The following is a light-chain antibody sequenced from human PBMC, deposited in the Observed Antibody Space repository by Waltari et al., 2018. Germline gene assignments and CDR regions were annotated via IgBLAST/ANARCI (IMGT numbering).Light chain of an antibody. CDR3: QVWDAISDHVV. V-gene: IGLV3-21*04. J-gene: IGLJ2*01. Sequence: SYVLTQPPSVSGAPGQTATLTCGGDNIGHTSVNWYQQKPGQAPVFVIYYDRARPSGIPERFSGSNSGNTATLTISGVEAGDEADYYCQVWDAISDHVVFGGGTKLTVL. CDR1: NIGHTS. CDR2: YDR.